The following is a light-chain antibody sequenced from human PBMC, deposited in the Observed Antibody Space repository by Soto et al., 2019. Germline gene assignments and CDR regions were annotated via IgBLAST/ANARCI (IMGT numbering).Light chain of an antibody. V-gene: IGKV1-9*01. CDR1: QGISSY. J-gene: IGKJ3*01. Sequence: DIQLTQSPSFLSASVGDRVTLTCRASQGISSYLAWYQQKPGKAPKLLIYAASTLQGGVPSRFSGSGFGKEFPLKTSTLQPEDFPTYYCKHFNIYPAPSGPGTKVDIK. CDR2: AAS. CDR3: KHFNIYPAP.